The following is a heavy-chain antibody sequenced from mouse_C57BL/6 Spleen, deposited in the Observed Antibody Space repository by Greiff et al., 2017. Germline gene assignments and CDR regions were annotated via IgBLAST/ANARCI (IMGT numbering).Heavy chain of an antibody. Sequence: QVQLQQSGAELVKPGASVKISCKASGYAFSSYWMNWVKQRPGKGLEWIGQIYPGDGDTNYNGKFKGKATMTADKSSSTAYMQLSSLTSEDSAVYFCARSGTTTALRYFDVWGTGTTVTVSS. V-gene: IGHV1-80*01. J-gene: IGHJ1*03. CDR3: ARSGTTTALRYFDV. D-gene: IGHD1-2*01. CDR1: GYAFSSYW. CDR2: IYPGDGDT.